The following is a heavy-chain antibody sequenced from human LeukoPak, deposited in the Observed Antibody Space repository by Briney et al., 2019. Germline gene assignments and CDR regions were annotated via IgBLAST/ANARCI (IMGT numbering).Heavy chain of an antibody. CDR2: ISSSGSTI. V-gene: IGHV3-11*01. J-gene: IGHJ4*02. D-gene: IGHD3-22*01. CDR3: ARDAAYYDSSGYYV. CDR1: GFTFSDYY. Sequence: GGSLRLSCAASGFTFSDYYMSWIRQAPGKGLEWVSYISSSGSTIYYADSVKGRFTISRYNAKNSLYLQMNSLRAEDTAVYYCARDAAYYDSSGYYVWGQGTLVTVSS.